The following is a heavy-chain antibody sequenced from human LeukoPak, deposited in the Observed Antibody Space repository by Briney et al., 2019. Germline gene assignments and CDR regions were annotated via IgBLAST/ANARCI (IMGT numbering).Heavy chain of an antibody. CDR1: GGSFSGYY. Sequence: PSETLSLTCAVYGGSFSGYYWSWIRQPPGKGLEWIGEINHSGSTNYNPSLKSRVTISVDTSKNQFSLKLSSVTAADTAVYYCARHLGWGLYYMDVWGKGTTVTISS. J-gene: IGHJ6*03. V-gene: IGHV4-34*01. D-gene: IGHD3-16*01. CDR3: ARHLGWGLYYMDV. CDR2: INHSGST.